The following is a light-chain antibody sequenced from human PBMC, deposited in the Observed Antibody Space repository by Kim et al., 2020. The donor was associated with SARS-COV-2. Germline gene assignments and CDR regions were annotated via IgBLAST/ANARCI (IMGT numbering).Light chain of an antibody. CDR2: DVT. Sequence: YNYVSWYQQHPGKAPKLMLYDVTERPSGVSNRFSGSKSGNTASLTISGLQAEDEADYYCSSYTSSKTWVFGGGTQLTV. V-gene: IGLV2-14*03. CDR3: SSYTSSKTWV. CDR1: YNY. J-gene: IGLJ3*02.